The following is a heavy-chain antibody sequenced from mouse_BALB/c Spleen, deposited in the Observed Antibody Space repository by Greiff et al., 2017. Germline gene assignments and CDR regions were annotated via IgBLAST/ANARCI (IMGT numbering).Heavy chain of an antibody. CDR2: IRNKANGYTT. J-gene: IGHJ3*01. CDR3: ARDGYYGYWFAY. Sequence: EVHLVESGGGLVQPGGSLRLSCATSGFTFTDYYMSWVRQPPGKALEWLGFIRNKANGYTTEYSASVKGRFTISRDNSQSILYLQMNTLRAEDSATYYCARDGYYGYWFAYWGQGTLVTVSA. CDR1: GFTFTDYY. D-gene: IGHD1-2*01. V-gene: IGHV7-3*02.